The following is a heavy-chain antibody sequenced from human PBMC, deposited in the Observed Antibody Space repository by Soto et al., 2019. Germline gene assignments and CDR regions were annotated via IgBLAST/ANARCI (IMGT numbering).Heavy chain of an antibody. V-gene: IGHV1-18*01. D-gene: IGHD3-3*01. CDR3: AGDWRGAEGFDP. J-gene: IGHJ5*02. CDR2: IDAHNGDT. Sequence: QVQLVQSGAEVKKPGASVKVSCKASGYTFNTYGFTWVRQAPGQGLEWMGWIDAHNGDTNYVQKSQGRVPMTTKPPTTKSYMELRNLTSEATAVYFGAGDWRGAEGFDPWGQGTLVTVSS. CDR1: GYTFNTYG.